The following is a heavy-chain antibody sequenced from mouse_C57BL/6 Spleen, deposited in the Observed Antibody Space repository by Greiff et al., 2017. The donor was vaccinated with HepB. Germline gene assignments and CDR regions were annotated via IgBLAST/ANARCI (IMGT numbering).Heavy chain of an antibody. CDR1: GYAFSSSW. Sequence: QVQLQQSGPELVKPGASVKISCKASGYAFSSSWMNWVKQRPGKGLEWIGRIYPGDGDTNNNGKFKGKATLTADKSSSTAYMQLSSLTSEDSAVYFCARGITTVVNYWGQGTTLTVSS. CDR3: ARGITTVVNY. V-gene: IGHV1-82*01. J-gene: IGHJ2*01. CDR2: IYPGDGDT. D-gene: IGHD1-1*01.